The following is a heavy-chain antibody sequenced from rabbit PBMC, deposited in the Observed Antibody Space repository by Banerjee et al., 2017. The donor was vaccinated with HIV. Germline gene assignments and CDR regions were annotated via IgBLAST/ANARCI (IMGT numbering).Heavy chain of an antibody. J-gene: IGHJ4*01. D-gene: IGHD4-1*01. V-gene: IGHV1S40*01. Sequence: QSLEESGGGLVKPGGTLTLTCKASGIDFSSNYYMCWVRQAPGKGLEWIACIYAGSSGSTGYASWVNGRFTISKTSSTTVTLQMTSLTAADTATYFCARMDYSGGRGANLWGPGTL. CDR1: GIDFSSNYY. CDR3: ARMDYSGGRGANL. CDR2: IYAGSSGST.